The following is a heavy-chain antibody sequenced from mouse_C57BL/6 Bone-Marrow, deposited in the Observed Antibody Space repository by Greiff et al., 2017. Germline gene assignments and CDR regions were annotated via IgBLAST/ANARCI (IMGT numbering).Heavy chain of an antibody. CDR2: IGPGNGDT. CDR1: GFNIKDDY. D-gene: IGHD2-12*01. CDR3: TTEEEYDGRAY. V-gene: IGHV14-4*01. Sequence: VQLQQSGAELVRPGASVKLSCTASGFNIKDDYMPWVQQKPEQGLEWIGWIGPGNGDTEYASNFQGRATITADTTSNTAYLQLSSLTSEDTAVYYCTTEEEYDGRAYWGQGTLVTVSA. J-gene: IGHJ3*01.